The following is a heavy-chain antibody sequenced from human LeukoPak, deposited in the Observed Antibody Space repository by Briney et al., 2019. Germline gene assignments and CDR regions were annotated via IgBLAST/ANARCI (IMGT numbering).Heavy chain of an antibody. Sequence: SETLSLTCTVSGGSISSYYWSWIRQPPGKGLEWIGCIYYSGSTNYNPSLKSRVTISVDTSKNQFSLKLSSVTAADTAVYYCARSRGVATIDYWGQGTLVTVSS. CDR2: IYYSGST. CDR3: ARSRGVATIDY. V-gene: IGHV4-59*08. D-gene: IGHD5-12*01. CDR1: GGSISSYY. J-gene: IGHJ4*02.